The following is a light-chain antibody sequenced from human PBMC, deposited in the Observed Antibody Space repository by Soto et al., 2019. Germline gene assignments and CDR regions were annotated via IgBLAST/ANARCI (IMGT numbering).Light chain of an antibody. CDR2: GAS. J-gene: IGKJ2*01. CDR1: QFVSIGY. CDR3: QQFGTSSYT. Sequence: EIVLTQSPGALSLSPGERATLSCRASQFVSIGYLAWYQQKAGQAPRLLIYGASNRATGIPDRFSGSGSGTDFTLTISRLEPEDVAVYYCQQFGTSSYTFGQGTKLEIK. V-gene: IGKV3-20*01.